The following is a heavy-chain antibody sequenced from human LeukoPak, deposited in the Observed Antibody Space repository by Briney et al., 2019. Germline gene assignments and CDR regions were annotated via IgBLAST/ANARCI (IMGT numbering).Heavy chain of an antibody. CDR3: ATAVAAHDAFDI. CDR1: GGSFSGYY. Sequence: PSETLSLTCAVYGGSFSGYYWSWIRQPPGKGLEWIGEINHSGSTNYNPSLKSRVTISVDTSKDQFSLKLSSVTAADTAVYYCATAVAAHDAFDIWGQGTMVTVSS. V-gene: IGHV4-34*01. D-gene: IGHD6-19*01. J-gene: IGHJ3*02. CDR2: INHSGST.